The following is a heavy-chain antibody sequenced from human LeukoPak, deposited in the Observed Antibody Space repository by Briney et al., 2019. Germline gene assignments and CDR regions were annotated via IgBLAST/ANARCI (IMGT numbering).Heavy chain of an antibody. CDR2: ISYDGSNK. D-gene: IGHD3-22*01. CDR3: ARDEKYYYDSSGYTDAFDI. J-gene: IGHJ3*02. Sequence: PGRSLRLSCAASGFTFSSYAMHWVRQAPGKGLEWVAVISYDGSNKYYADSVKGRFTISRDNSKNTLYLQMNSLRAEDTAVYYCARDEKYYYDSSGYTDAFDIWGQGTMVTVSS. V-gene: IGHV3-30*04. CDR1: GFTFSSYA.